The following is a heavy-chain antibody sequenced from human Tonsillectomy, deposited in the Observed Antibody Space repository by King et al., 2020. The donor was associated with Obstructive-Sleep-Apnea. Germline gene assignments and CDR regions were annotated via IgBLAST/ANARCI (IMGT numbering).Heavy chain of an antibody. Sequence: VQLVESGGGLVQPGGSLRLSCAASGFTFSTYAMTWVRQAPGKGLEWCAAILCSGGSTYYTDSVKGLFTISRDNSKNTLYLQMNNLRAEDKAVYFCAKPDCSCGSCPIDFGGQGILVTVSS. CDR3: AKPDCSCGSCPIDF. V-gene: IGHV3-23*04. D-gene: IGHD2-15*01. CDR2: ILCSGGST. J-gene: IGHJ4*02. CDR1: GFTFSTYA.